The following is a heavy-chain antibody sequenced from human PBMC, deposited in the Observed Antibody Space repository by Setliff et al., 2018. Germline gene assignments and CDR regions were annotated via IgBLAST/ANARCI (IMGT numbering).Heavy chain of an antibody. CDR2: FIPSFGTA. J-gene: IGHJ4*02. V-gene: IGHV1-69*13. Sequence: GASVKVSCKASGGTFSSKAISWVRQAPGQGLEWMGGFIPSFGTANYAQKFQGRLTITADESTSTAYMELNSLRSEDTAVYFCARGQGHYYDSSGCLDYWGQGTLVTVSS. D-gene: IGHD3-22*01. CDR3: ARGQGHYYDSSGCLDY. CDR1: GGTFSSKA.